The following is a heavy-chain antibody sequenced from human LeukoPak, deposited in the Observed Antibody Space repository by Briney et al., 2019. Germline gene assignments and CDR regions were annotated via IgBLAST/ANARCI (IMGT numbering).Heavy chain of an antibody. J-gene: IGHJ4*02. CDR3: AKVRTFGLFDY. Sequence: GGSLRLSCAASGFTFSSYAMSWVRQAPGKGLEWVSTINNNGGSTSYADSVKGRFTISRDNSKNTLYLQMNSLRAEDTAVYYCAKVRTFGLFDYWGQGTLVTVSS. CDR2: INNNGGST. D-gene: IGHD3-16*01. CDR1: GFTFSSYA. V-gene: IGHV3-23*01.